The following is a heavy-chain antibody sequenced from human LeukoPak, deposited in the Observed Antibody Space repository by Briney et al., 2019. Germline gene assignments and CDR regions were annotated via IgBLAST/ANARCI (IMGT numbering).Heavy chain of an antibody. CDR1: GFTVSSFE. V-gene: IGHV3-48*03. CDR3: VRGCNRASCPYYFDS. J-gene: IGHJ4*02. Sequence: GGSLRLSCEASGFTVSSFEINWVRQAPGKGLEWVSYISSSGGTMDYADSVKGRFTVSRDNGKKLVHLQLNSLRAEDTAVYYCVRGCNRASCPYYFDSWAQGTLVTVSS. D-gene: IGHD2/OR15-2a*01. CDR2: ISSSGGTM.